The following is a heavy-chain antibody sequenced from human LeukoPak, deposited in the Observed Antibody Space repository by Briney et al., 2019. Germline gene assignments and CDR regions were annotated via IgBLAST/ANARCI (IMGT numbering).Heavy chain of an antibody. CDR1: GFTFSSYA. CDR3: AKAVGSSGYFSRDAFDI. CDR2: ISGGGSGT. J-gene: IGHJ3*02. Sequence: GGSLRLSYAPSGFTFSSYAMSWVRQAPGKGLEGVAVISGGGSGTYYADSVRGRFTISRDNSKNTVYLQMNSLRAEDTAIYYCAKAVGSSGYFSRDAFDICGQGTMVTVSS. V-gene: IGHV3-23*01. D-gene: IGHD3-22*01.